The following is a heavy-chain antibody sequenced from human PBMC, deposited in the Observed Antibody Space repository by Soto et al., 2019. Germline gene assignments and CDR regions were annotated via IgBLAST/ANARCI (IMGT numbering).Heavy chain of an antibody. J-gene: IGHJ4*02. CDR3: ARDLGYSYGYWVGY. CDR2: ITDSGDNT. Sequence: GSLRLSCAASGFTFSSYAMIWVRQAPGKGLEWVSAITDSGDNTYYAASVKGRFTISRDNSKNTLYLQMNSLRADDTAVYYCARDLGYSYGYWVGYWGQGTLVTVSS. V-gene: IGHV3-23*01. CDR1: GFTFSSYA. D-gene: IGHD5-18*01.